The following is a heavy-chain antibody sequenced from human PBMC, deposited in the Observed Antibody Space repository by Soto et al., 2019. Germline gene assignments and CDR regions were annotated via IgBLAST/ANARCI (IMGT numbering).Heavy chain of an antibody. CDR2: IMTVFETS. V-gene: IGHV1-69*06. Sequence: QVQLVQSEARVKQPGSSVRVSCKSSGGTFSSQTFSWVRQAPGQGPEWMGGIMTVFETSHYAQNFQDRLTISADKSTTTVYMELSSLRIEDTAVYFCAREAPLGSGRSFDHWGQGTLVTVSS. D-gene: IGHD3-10*01. CDR1: GGTFSSQT. J-gene: IGHJ4*02. CDR3: AREAPLGSGRSFDH.